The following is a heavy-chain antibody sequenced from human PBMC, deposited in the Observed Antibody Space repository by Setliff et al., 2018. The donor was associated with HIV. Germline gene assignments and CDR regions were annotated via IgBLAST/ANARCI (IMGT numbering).Heavy chain of an antibody. CDR2: INWNGGRI. D-gene: IGHD2-8*01. CDR3: ARVSVLRYFDY. J-gene: IGHJ4*02. CDR1: GFTFDDYG. V-gene: IGHV3-20*04. Sequence: GGSLRLSCAASGFTFDDYGMSWVRQAPGKGLEWVSGINWNGGRIGYADSVKGRFTISRDNAKNSLYLQMNSLRAEDTAVYYCARVSVLRYFDYWGQGTLVTVSS.